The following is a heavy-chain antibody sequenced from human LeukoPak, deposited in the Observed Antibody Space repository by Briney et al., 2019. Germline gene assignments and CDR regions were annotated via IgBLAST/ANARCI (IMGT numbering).Heavy chain of an antibody. CDR1: GFTFSNAW. CDR3: ARDSTYGDFDY. V-gene: IGHV3-15*01. CDR2: IKSKTDGGTI. J-gene: IGHJ4*02. D-gene: IGHD3-10*01. Sequence: GGSLRLSCAASGFTFSNAWMSWVRQAPGKGLEWVGRIKSKTDGGTIDYAAPVKGRFTISRDDSKHTLYLQMNSLKTEDTAVYYCARDSTYGDFDYWGQGTLVTVSS.